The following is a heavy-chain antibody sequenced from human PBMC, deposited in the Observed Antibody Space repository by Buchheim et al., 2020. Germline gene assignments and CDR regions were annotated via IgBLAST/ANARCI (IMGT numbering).Heavy chain of an antibody. V-gene: IGHV2-70*15. CDR3: ARSYSTTWTVLFDY. Sequence: QVTLRESGPALVKPTQTLTLTCTFSGFSLTTSGMCVSWIRQPPGKALEWLARIDWDDDKYYSRSLKTRLTISRDTSKNQVGLIMTNMDPVDTATYYCARSYSTTWTVLFDYWGQGT. CDR2: IDWDDDK. J-gene: IGHJ4*02. CDR1: GFSLTTSGMC. D-gene: IGHD2/OR15-2a*01.